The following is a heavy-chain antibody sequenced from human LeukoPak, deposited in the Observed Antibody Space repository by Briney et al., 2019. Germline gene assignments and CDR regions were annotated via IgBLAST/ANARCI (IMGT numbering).Heavy chain of an antibody. J-gene: IGHJ4*02. CDR3: ARDQAVAGTGAFDY. V-gene: IGHV3-7*01. Sequence: PGGSLRLSCAASGFTFSRHYMSWVRQAPGKGLEWVANIKQDGRDKYYVDSVKGRFTISRDNAKNSLYLQMNSLRAEDTAVYYCARDQAVAGTGAFDYWGQGTLVTVSS. CDR1: GFTFSRHY. D-gene: IGHD6-19*01. CDR2: IKQDGRDK.